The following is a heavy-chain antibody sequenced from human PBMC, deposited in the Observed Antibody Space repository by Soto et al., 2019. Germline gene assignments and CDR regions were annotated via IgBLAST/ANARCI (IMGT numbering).Heavy chain of an antibody. J-gene: IGHJ4*02. CDR3: AKVRWGWPISGYFDY. Sequence: PGGSLRLSCAASGFTFSSYGMHWVRQAPGKGLEWVAVISYDGSNKYYADSVKGRFTISRDNSKNTLYLQMNSLRAEDTAVYYCAKVRWGWPISGYFDYWGQ. V-gene: IGHV3-30*18. CDR1: GFTFSSYG. CDR2: ISYDGSNK. D-gene: IGHD6-19*01.